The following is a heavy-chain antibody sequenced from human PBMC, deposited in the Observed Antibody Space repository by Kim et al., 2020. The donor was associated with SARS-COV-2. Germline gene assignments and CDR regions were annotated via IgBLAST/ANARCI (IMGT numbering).Heavy chain of an antibody. Sequence: GGSLRLSCAASGFTFSSYGMHWVRQAPGKGLEWVAVISYDGSNKYYADSVKGRFTISRDNSKNTLYLQMNSLRAEDTAVYYCAKAAGITEVTIGGVGNYYVLDVWGQGTTVTVSS. J-gene: IGHJ6*02. CDR1: GFTFSSYG. CDR3: AKAAGITEVTIGGVGNYYVLDV. CDR2: ISYDGSNK. D-gene: IGHD3-3*01. V-gene: IGHV3-30*18.